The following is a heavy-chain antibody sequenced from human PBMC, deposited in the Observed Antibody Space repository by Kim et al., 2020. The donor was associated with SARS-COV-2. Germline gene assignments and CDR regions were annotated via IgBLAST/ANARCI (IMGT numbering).Heavy chain of an antibody. Sequence: SETLSLTCTVSGGSISSYYWSWIRQPPGKGLEWIGYVYYSGSTNYNPSLKSRVTISVDTSKNQFSLKLSSVTAADTAVYFCARLTRAYGGGTALVHYYY. CDR2: VYYSGST. V-gene: IGHV4-59*12. D-gene: IGHD6-19*01. CDR3: ARLTRAYGGGTALVHYYY. J-gene: IGHJ6*01. CDR1: GGSISSYY.